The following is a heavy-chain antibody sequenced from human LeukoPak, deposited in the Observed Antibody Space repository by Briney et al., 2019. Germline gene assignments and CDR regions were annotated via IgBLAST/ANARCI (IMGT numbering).Heavy chain of an antibody. CDR3: ARDPEDYYFYMDV. CDR1: RFIFDNYG. CDR2: ISDDGYST. J-gene: IGHJ6*03. V-gene: IGHV3-23*01. Sequence: PGGSLRLSCAASRFIFDNYGMTWVRQAPGKGLEWVSGISDDGYSTYYADSVKGRFTISRDNSKNTVFLQMNSLRGEDTALYYCARDPEDYYFYMDVWGKGTPVTVSS.